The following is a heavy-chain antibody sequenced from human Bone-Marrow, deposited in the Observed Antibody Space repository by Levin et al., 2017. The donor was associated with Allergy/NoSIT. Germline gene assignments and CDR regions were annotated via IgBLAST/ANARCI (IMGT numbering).Heavy chain of an antibody. Sequence: PGGSLRLSCAASGFTFNNYAMTWVRQAPGKGLEWVSSISGSGDSTYYADSVKGRFTISRDNSKNTLYLQMNSLRAEDTAVFYCAKDHAGTSSFYYMDVWGRGTTVTVSS. CDR3: AKDHAGTSSFYYMDV. V-gene: IGHV3-23*01. J-gene: IGHJ6*03. CDR1: GFTFNNYA. D-gene: IGHD1-7*01. CDR2: ISGSGDST.